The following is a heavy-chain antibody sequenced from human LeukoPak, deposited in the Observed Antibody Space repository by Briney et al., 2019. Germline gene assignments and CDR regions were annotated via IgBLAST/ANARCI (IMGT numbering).Heavy chain of an antibody. D-gene: IGHD2-15*01. CDR3: ASSGDGPSPVVEGEDAFDI. CDR1: GYLFAGYY. Sequence: ASVKVSCKASGYLFAGYYLHWVRQAPGQGLEWMGWINPNLGDTYSAQKFQGRVTMTRDTSTSTVYMELSSLRSEDTAVYYCASSGDGPSPVVEGEDAFDIWGQGTMVTVSS. J-gene: IGHJ3*02. CDR2: INPNLGDT. V-gene: IGHV1-2*02.